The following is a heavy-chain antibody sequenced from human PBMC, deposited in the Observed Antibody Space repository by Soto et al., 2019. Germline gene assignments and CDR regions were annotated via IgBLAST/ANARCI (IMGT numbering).Heavy chain of an antibody. V-gene: IGHV3-7*03. CDR2: MNEDGSER. D-gene: IGHD4-4*01. Sequence: EVQLVESGGGLVQPGGSLRLSCAVSGFSFSSAWMTWIRQAPGKGLERVAIMNEDGSERYYVDSVKGRFTISRYNAKNALLLQMNSLRVEDTAVYFCARDRAYSRFDYWGQGSLVTVSS. J-gene: IGHJ4*02. CDR3: ARDRAYSRFDY. CDR1: GFSFSSAW.